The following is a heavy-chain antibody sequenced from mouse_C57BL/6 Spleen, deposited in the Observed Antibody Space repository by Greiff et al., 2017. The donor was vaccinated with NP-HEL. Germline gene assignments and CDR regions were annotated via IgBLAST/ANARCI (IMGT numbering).Heavy chain of an antibody. CDR3: AVYYGNFSDWYFDV. D-gene: IGHD2-1*01. V-gene: IGHV1-59*01. J-gene: IGHJ1*03. CDR1: GYTFTSYW. CDR2: IDPSDSYT. Sequence: QVQLQQPGAELVRPGTSVKLSCKASGYTFTSYWMHWVKQRPGQGLEWIGVIDPSDSYTNYNQQFKGKATLTVDTSSSTAYMQLSSLTSEDSAVYYCAVYYGNFSDWYFDVWGTGTTVTVSS.